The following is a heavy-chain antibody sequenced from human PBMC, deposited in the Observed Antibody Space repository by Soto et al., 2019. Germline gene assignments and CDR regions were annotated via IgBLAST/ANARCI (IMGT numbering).Heavy chain of an antibody. CDR2: ISYDGSNK. Sequence: LRLSCAASGFTFSSYGMHWVLQAPGKGLDWVAVISYDGSNKYYADSVKGRFTISRDNSKNTLYLQMNSLRAEDTAVYYCAKDFVDIVVVPAANYYGMDVWGQGTTVTVSS. CDR1: GFTFSSYG. V-gene: IGHV3-30*18. J-gene: IGHJ6*02. D-gene: IGHD2-2*01. CDR3: AKDFVDIVVVPAANYYGMDV.